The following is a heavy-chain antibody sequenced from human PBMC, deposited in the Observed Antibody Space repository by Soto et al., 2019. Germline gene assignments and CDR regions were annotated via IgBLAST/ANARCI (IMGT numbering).Heavy chain of an antibody. CDR1: GGSFSGYY. D-gene: IGHD3-9*01. J-gene: IGHJ2*01. V-gene: IGHV4-34*01. Sequence: QVQLQQWGAGPLRPLETLSLTCGVSGGSFSGYYWAWIRQSPGKGLEWIGEINDRGSINYNPSLKSRDCISVDTSKYHYSLNLSSVTASHTAVYYCAGESHDILTGPPWVWYFDLWGRGTLVTVSS. CDR2: INDRGSI. CDR3: AGESHDILTGPPWVWYFDL.